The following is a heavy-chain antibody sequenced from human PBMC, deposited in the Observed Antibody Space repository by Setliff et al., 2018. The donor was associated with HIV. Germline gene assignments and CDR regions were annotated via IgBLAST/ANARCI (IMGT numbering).Heavy chain of an antibody. CDR1: GFTFRAHW. CDR3: ARDEFPYARDV. CDR2: ISPDGTKT. V-gene: IGHV3-74*01. D-gene: IGHD2-8*01. J-gene: IGHJ4*02. Sequence: GGSLRLSCAASGFTFRAHWMLWFRQAPGKGLMWVSRISPDGTKTNHADSVKGRCTTSRDNSKNMFYLQMHNVRSEDTGFYYCARDEFPYARDVGGPGTLVTV.